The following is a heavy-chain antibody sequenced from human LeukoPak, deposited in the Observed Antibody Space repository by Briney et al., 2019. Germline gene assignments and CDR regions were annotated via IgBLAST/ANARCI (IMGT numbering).Heavy chain of an antibody. CDR1: GFTFSSYE. CDR3: ARVGGYSYGYDTPFDY. CDR2: IHHSGST. J-gene: IGHJ4*02. D-gene: IGHD5-18*01. Sequence: GSLRLSCAASGFTFSSYEMNWVRQPPGKGLEWIGEIHHSGSTYYNPSLKSRVTISVDTSKNQFSLKLSSVTAADTAVYYCARVGGYSYGYDTPFDYWGQGTLVTVSS. V-gene: IGHV4-34*01.